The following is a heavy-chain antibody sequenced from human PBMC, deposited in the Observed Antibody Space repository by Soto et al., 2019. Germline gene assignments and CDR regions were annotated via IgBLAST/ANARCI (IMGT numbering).Heavy chain of an antibody. CDR1: GYTFSSYG. Sequence: QVQLVQSGADVKRPGASVKVSCKASGYTFSSYGITWVRQAPGQGLEWMGWISTYNGDTIYAPNLQGRLTMTTDTSPDTAYMELRRLRSDDTAVYYCARNNGDYVYYDYWGQGTLVTVSS. V-gene: IGHV1-18*01. D-gene: IGHD4-17*01. J-gene: IGHJ4*02. CDR3: ARNNGDYVYYDY. CDR2: ISTYNGDT.